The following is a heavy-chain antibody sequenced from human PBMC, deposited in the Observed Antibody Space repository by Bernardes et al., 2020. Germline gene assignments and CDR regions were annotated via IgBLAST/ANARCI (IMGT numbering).Heavy chain of an antibody. D-gene: IGHD3-16*01. Sequence: GGSLRLSCAASGFTFSSYSMNWVRQAPGTGLEWVSSISSSSSYLYYADSVKGRFTISRDNAKNSLYLQMNSLRAEDTAVYYCARAFEPLGPFGNVGYWGQGTLVTGSS. J-gene: IGHJ4*02. V-gene: IGHV3-21*01. CDR1: GFTFSSYS. CDR2: ISSSSSYL. CDR3: ARAFEPLGPFGNVGY.